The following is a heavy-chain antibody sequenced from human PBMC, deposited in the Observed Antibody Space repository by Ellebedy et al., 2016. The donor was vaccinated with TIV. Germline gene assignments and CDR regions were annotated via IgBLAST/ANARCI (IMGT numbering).Heavy chain of an antibody. V-gene: IGHV3-7*04. CDR1: GFTYDIFW. D-gene: IGHD1-20*01. J-gene: IGHJ4*02. Sequence: GESLKISCEVYGFTYDIFWMSWVRQAPGKGLEWVANIENDVTDKYYVDSFKGRVTISRDNARNSLYLQMTSLRAEDTAVYYCARDNWNGLASDYWGQGTLVIVSS. CDR2: IENDVTDK. CDR3: ARDNWNGLASDY.